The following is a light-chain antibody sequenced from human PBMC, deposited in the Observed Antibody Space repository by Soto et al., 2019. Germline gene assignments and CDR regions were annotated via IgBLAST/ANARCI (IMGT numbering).Light chain of an antibody. J-gene: IGLJ1*01. Sequence: QSALTQPASVSGSPGQSITISCTGTSSDVGGYNYVSWYQQHPGKAPKLMIYDVSNRPSGVSNRFSGSKSGNTASLTISGLQPEDEADSYCSSYTSSSTLEVFGTGTKVTVL. CDR2: DVS. CDR3: SSYTSSSTLEV. CDR1: SSDVGGYNY. V-gene: IGLV2-14*01.